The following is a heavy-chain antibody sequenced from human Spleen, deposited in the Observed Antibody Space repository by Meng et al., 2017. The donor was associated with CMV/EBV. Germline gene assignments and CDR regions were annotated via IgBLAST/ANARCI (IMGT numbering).Heavy chain of an antibody. D-gene: IGHD1-26*01. Sequence: GESLKISCAASGFTFSYYEMNWVRQAPGKGLEWVSYISSSGNNIYYADSVKGRFTISRDNAKNSLYLQMNSLRADDTAVYYCARGSGPEWELMYYFDYWGQGTLVTVSS. V-gene: IGHV3-48*03. CDR3: ARGSGPEWELMYYFDY. CDR1: GFTFSYYE. CDR2: ISSSGNNI. J-gene: IGHJ4*02.